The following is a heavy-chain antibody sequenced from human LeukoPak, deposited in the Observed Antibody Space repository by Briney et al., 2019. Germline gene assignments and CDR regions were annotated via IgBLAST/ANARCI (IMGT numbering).Heavy chain of an antibody. D-gene: IGHD5-18*01. CDR1: GGSFSGYY. J-gene: IGHJ4*02. Sequence: KPSETLSLTCAVYGGSFSGYYWSWIRQPPGKGLEWIGEINHSGSTNYNPSLKSRVTISVDTSKNQFSLKPSSVTAADTAVYYCARVVSGYSYGLDYWGQGTLVTVSS. V-gene: IGHV4-34*01. CDR2: INHSGST. CDR3: ARVVSGYSYGLDY.